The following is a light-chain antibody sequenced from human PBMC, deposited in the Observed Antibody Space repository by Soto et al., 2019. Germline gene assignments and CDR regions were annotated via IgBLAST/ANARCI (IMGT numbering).Light chain of an antibody. Sequence: EIVMTQSPATLSVSPGERATLSCRASQSVSNNLAWYQKKPGQAPRLLIYGASTRATGIPARFSGGGSGTEFTLTISSLQSEDFAVDYCQQYNNLWTFGQGTRVEIK. J-gene: IGKJ1*01. V-gene: IGKV3-15*01. CDR2: GAS. CDR3: QQYNNLWT. CDR1: QSVSNN.